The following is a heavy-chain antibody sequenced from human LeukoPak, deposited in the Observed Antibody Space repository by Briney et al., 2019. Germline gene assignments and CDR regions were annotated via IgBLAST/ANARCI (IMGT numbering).Heavy chain of an antibody. CDR2: IYYSGST. J-gene: IGHJ4*02. CDR3: ARGVIATGGNDFDY. D-gene: IGHD6-13*01. Sequence: SETLSLTCTVSGGSISSSSYYWGWIRQPPGKGLEWIGNIYYSGSTNYNPSLKSRVTISVDTSKNQFSLKLSSVTAADTAVYYCARGVIATGGNDFDYWGQGTLVTVSS. V-gene: IGHV4-61*05. CDR1: GGSISSSSYY.